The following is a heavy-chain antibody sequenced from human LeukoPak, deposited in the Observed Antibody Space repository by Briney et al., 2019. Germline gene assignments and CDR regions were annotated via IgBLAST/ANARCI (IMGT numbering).Heavy chain of an antibody. CDR1: GFSFDDYA. V-gene: IGHV3-9*01. J-gene: IGHJ4*02. CDR2: ISWNSGSI. Sequence: PGGSLRLSCAASGFSFDDYAMHWVRQAPGKGLEWVSGISWNSGSIGYADSVKGRFTISRDNAKNSLYLQMNSLRAEDTALYYCAKEGVYNWNAKGFDYWGQGTLVTVSS. CDR3: AKEGVYNWNAKGFDY. D-gene: IGHD1-20*01.